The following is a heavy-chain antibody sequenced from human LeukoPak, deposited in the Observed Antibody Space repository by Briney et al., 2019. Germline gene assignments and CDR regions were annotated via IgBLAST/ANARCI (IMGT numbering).Heavy chain of an antibody. Sequence: SETLSLTCTVSGGSISSFYWNWIRQPAGKGLEWIGRIHTSGSTNYNPSLKSRVTVSVDTSKNQFSLRLSSVTAADTAVYYCARGKVVAGTPGQNSWDHWGQGTLVTVSS. D-gene: IGHD6-19*01. V-gene: IGHV4-4*07. J-gene: IGHJ4*02. CDR3: ARGKVVAGTPGQNSWDH. CDR2: IHTSGST. CDR1: GGSISSFY.